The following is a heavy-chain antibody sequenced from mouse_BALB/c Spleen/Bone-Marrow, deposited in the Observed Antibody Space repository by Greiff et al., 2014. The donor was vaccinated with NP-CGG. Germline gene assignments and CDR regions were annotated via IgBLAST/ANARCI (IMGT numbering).Heavy chain of an antibody. D-gene: IGHD2-2*01. CDR2: IWSDGTT. J-gene: IGHJ4*01. Sequence: VQLQQSGPDLVAPSQSLSITCTVSGFSLTLYGVHWVRQSPGKGLEWLVVIWSDGTTTYNSALKSRLSISKDNSKSQVFLKLNSLHTDDTAMYYCARHERGYPYAMDYWGQGTSVTVSS. CDR3: ARHERGYPYAMDY. CDR1: GFSLTLYG. V-gene: IGHV2-6-2*01.